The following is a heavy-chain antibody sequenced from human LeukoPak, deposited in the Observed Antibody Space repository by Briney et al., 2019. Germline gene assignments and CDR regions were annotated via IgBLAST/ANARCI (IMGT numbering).Heavy chain of an antibody. J-gene: IGHJ4*02. CDR1: GFSFSSYW. CDR3: TRDHYSSGWY. D-gene: IGHD6-25*01. CDR2: ISSDGSSS. V-gene: IGHV3-74*01. Sequence: PGGSLRLSCAASGFSFSSYWMHWVRQAPGKGLVWVSRISSDGSSSSYADSVKGRFTISRDNAKNTLYLQMNSLRAEDTAVYYCTRDHYSSGWYWGQGTLVTVSS.